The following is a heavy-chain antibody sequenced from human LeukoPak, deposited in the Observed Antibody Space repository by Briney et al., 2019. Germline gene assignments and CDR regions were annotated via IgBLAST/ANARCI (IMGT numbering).Heavy chain of an antibody. CDR3: TAGGYSYGYGRY. CDR2: IKSKTDGGTT. J-gene: IGHJ4*02. Sequence: PGGSLRVSCVASGFTFSTYGLAWVRQAPGKGLEWVGRIKSKTDGGTTDYAAPVKGRFTISRNDSKNTLYLQMNSLKTEDTAVYYCTAGGYSYGYGRYWGQGTMVTVSS. V-gene: IGHV3-15*01. D-gene: IGHD5-18*01. CDR1: GFTFSTYG.